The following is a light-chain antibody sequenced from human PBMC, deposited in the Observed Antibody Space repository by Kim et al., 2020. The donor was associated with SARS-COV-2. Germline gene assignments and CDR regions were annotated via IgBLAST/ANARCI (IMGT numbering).Light chain of an antibody. CDR2: GKN. Sequence: SSELTQDPAVSVALGQTVRITCPGDSLRSYYATWYQQKPGQAPILVIYGKNNRPSGIPDRFSGSSSGNTASLTITGTPAGDEADYYCNSRDSNDNVVFGGGTQLTVL. V-gene: IGLV3-19*01. CDR1: SLRSYY. CDR3: NSRDSNDNVV. J-gene: IGLJ2*01.